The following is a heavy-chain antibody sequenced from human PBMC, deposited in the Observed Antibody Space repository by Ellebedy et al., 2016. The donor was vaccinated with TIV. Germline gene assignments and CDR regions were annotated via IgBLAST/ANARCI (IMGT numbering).Heavy chain of an antibody. CDR3: AREGGAGGRHFDY. CDR2: ISSSGSTI. D-gene: IGHD3-16*01. V-gene: IGHV3-11*01. J-gene: IGHJ4*02. Sequence: GESLKISYAASGFTFSDYYMSWIRQAPGKGLEWVSYISSSGSTIYYADSVKGRFTISRDNAKNSLYLQMNSLRAEDTAVYYCAREGGAGGRHFDYWGRGTLVTVSS. CDR1: GFTFSDYY.